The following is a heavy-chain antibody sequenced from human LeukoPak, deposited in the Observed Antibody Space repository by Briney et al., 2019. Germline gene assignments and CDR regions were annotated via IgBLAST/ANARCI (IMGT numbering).Heavy chain of an antibody. Sequence: PGGSLRLSCAASGFTFSSYAMHWVRQAPGKGLEWVSVIYSGGSTYYADSVKGRFTISRDNSKNTLYLQMNSLRAEGTAVYYCAREFGKGDAFDIWGQGTMVTVSS. J-gene: IGHJ3*02. V-gene: IGHV3-66*01. CDR3: AREFGKGDAFDI. D-gene: IGHD3-10*01. CDR1: GFTFSSYA. CDR2: IYSGGST.